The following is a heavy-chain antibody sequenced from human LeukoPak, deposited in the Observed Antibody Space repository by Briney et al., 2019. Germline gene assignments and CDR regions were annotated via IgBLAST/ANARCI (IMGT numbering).Heavy chain of an antibody. V-gene: IGHV3-48*03. D-gene: IGHD3-10*02. CDR2: ISSSGSTI. CDR3: ARVVRGNWFDP. Sequence: GGSLRLSCAASGFTFSSYVMNWVRQAPGKGLEWVSYISSSGSTIYYADSVKGRFTISRDNAKNSLYLQMNSLRAEDTAVYYCARVVRGNWFDPWGQGTLVTVSS. J-gene: IGHJ5*02. CDR1: GFTFSSYV.